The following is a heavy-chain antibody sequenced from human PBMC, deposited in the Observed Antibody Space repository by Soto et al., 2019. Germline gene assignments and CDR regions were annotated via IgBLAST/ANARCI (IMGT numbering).Heavy chain of an antibody. V-gene: IGHV3-23*01. CDR1: GFTFSSYA. CDR3: AKVRDCYNYPAPFDY. D-gene: IGHD2-21*01. Sequence: EVQLLESGGGLVQPGGSLRLSCAASGFTFSSYAMSWVRQAPGKGLEWVSPISGSGGSTYYADSVKGRFTISRDNSKNTLYLQMNSLRAEDTAVYYCAKVRDCYNYPAPFDYWGQGTLVTVSS. J-gene: IGHJ4*02. CDR2: ISGSGGST.